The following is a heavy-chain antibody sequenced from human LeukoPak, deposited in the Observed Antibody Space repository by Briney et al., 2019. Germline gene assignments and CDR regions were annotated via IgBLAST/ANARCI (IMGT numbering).Heavy chain of an antibody. Sequence: AGESLRFSCAASGFTFSSYAMHWVRQAPGKGLEWVTVISNDGSNKYYADSVKGRFTISRDNSKNTLYLQMNSLRAEDTAVYYCARDFSGASRIDYWGQGALVTVSS. D-gene: IGHD4/OR15-4a*01. J-gene: IGHJ4*02. CDR3: ARDFSGASRIDY. CDR1: GFTFSSYA. CDR2: ISNDGSNK. V-gene: IGHV3-30-3*01.